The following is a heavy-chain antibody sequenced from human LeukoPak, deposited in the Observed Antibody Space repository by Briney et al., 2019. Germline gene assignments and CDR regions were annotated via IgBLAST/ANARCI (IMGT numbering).Heavy chain of an antibody. CDR1: GYTFTSYG. CDR2: VSAYNGNT. J-gene: IGHJ5*02. Sequence: GASVKVSCKASGYTFTSYGISWVRQAPGQGLEWMGWVSAYNGNTNYAQKLQGRVTMTTDTSTSTAYMELSRLRSDDTAVYYCARAITIFGVVTRVSWFDPWGQGTLVTVSS. V-gene: IGHV1-18*01. CDR3: ARAITIFGVVTRVSWFDP. D-gene: IGHD3-3*01.